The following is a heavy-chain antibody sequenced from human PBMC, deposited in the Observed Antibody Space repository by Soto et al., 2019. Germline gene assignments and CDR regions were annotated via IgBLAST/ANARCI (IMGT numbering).Heavy chain of an antibody. CDR3: TREVVLGGVIANAH. J-gene: IGHJ4*02. V-gene: IGHV1-18*04. CDR2: ISAYYGTT. CDR1: DDTFVTYG. D-gene: IGHD3-16*02. Sequence: ASVKVSCKASDDTFVTYGITWVRQAPGQGLGWMGWISAYYGTTDYAQKFQGRVTVTRDTSTGTAFMELRSLRSDDTAAYYCTREVVLGGVIANAHWGQGTLVTVSS.